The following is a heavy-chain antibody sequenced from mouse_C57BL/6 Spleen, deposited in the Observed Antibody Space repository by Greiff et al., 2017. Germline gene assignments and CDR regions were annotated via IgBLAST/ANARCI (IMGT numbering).Heavy chain of an antibody. CDR1: GYAFTNYL. D-gene: IGHD1-1*01. CDR3: ARRGVYYGSSYGYFDV. Sequence: QVHVKQSGAELVRPGTSVKVSCKASGYAFTNYLIEWVKQRPGQGLEWIGVINPGSGGTNYNEKFKGKATLTADKSSSTAYMQLSSLTSEDSAVYFCARRGVYYGSSYGYFDVWGTGTTVTVSS. J-gene: IGHJ1*03. CDR2: INPGSGGT. V-gene: IGHV1-54*01.